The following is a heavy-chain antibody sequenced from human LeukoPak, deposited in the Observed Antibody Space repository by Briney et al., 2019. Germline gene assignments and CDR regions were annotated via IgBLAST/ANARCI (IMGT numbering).Heavy chain of an antibody. CDR1: GFTFSSYA. D-gene: IGHD3-10*01. V-gene: IGHV3-23*01. Sequence: WGSLRLSCAASGFTFSSYAMSWVRQAPGKGLEWVSAISGSGGSTYYADSVKGRFTISRDNSKNTLYLQMNSLRAEDTAVYYCAKDPYYYGSGSYRDYWGQGTLVTVSS. CDR3: AKDPYYYGSGSYRDY. J-gene: IGHJ4*02. CDR2: ISGSGGST.